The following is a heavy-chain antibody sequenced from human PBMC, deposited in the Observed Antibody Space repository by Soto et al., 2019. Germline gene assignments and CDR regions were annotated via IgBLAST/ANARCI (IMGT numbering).Heavy chain of an antibody. V-gene: IGHV1-2*02. CDR2: INPNSGGT. CDR1: GYPLTGYY. J-gene: IGHJ5*02. CDR3: ARAIRSSNWFDP. D-gene: IGHD2-2*02. Sequence: GXSVKVTCNAAGYPLTGYYVHWVRQAPGQGLEWMGWINPNSGGTNYAQKFQGRVTMTRDTSISTAYMELSRLRSDDTAVYYCARAIRSSNWFDPWGQGTLVTVSS.